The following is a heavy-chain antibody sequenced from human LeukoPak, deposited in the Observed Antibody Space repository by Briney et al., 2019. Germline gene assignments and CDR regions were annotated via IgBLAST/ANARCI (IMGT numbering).Heavy chain of an antibody. CDR1: GFTFSNYY. CDR3: ARERERAFDI. V-gene: IGHV3-11*01. Sequence: MTGGSLRLSCAASGFTFSNYYMSWIRQAPGKGLEWVSHISTSGSTIYYADSVKGRFTISRDNTKNTLYLQMNSLRAEDTAVYYCARERERAFDIWGQGTMVTVSS. J-gene: IGHJ3*02. CDR2: ISTSGSTI.